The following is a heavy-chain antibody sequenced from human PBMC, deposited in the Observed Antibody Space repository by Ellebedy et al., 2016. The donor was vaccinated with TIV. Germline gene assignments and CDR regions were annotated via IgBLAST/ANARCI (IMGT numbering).Heavy chain of an antibody. D-gene: IGHD3-22*01. CDR2: LDYTGLT. J-gene: IGHJ4*02. Sequence: MPSETLSLTCTVSGGSISSYYWSLIRQPTGKGLEWIGFLDYTGLTSYNPSLWSLVTISLETSKSQLSLRLSSVTAADTAVYYCARAERSYYDRSASHFDYWGQGILVSVSS. CDR3: ARAERSYYDRSASHFDY. CDR1: GGSISSYY. V-gene: IGHV4-59*01.